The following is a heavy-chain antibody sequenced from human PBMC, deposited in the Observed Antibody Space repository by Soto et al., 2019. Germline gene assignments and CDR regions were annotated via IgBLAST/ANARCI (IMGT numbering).Heavy chain of an antibody. CDR2: ISGSGGST. J-gene: IGHJ4*02. D-gene: IGHD3-3*01. Sequence: GGSLRLSCAASGFTFSSYAMSWVRQAPGKGLEWVSAISGSGGSTYYADSVKGRFTISRDNSKNTLYLQMNSLRAEDTAVYYCAKVGREFLEWPIDYWGQGTLVTVSS. CDR1: GFTFSSYA. CDR3: AKVGREFLEWPIDY. V-gene: IGHV3-23*01.